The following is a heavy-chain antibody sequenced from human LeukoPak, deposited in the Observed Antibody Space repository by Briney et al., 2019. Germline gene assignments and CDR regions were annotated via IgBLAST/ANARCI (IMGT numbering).Heavy chain of an antibody. Sequence: SQTLSLTCAIPGDSVSSNSVTRNWIRQSPSRGLEWLGRTYYRSTSYNDYAVSVRGRITVNPDTSKTQFSLHLNSVTPEDTAVYYCARRLTQYDCFDPWGQGILVTVSS. V-gene: IGHV6-1*01. J-gene: IGHJ5*02. CDR3: ARRLTQYDCFDP. CDR2: TYYRSTSYN. CDR1: GDSVSSNSVT. D-gene: IGHD2-2*01.